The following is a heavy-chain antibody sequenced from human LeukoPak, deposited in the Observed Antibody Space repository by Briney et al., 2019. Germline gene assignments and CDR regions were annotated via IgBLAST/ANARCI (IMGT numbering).Heavy chain of an antibody. Sequence: SETLSLTCTVSGDSISGGNYYWGWIRQPPGKGLEWIGSMHYSGTTYYRPSLKSRVTITVDTSMNQLSLGLSSVTAADTARYYCARHSRGHSSTWYFFDFWGQGTLVTVSS. J-gene: IGHJ4*02. D-gene: IGHD6-13*01. CDR3: ARHSRGHSSTWYFFDF. CDR1: GDSISGGNYY. CDR2: MHYSGTT. V-gene: IGHV4-39*01.